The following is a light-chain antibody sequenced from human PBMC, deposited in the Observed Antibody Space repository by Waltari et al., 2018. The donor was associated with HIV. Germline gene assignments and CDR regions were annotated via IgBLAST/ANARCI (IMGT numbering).Light chain of an antibody. Sequence: SYVLTQPTSVSVAPGQTARITCGGNNIGSKSVHWYQQKPGQAPVLVVYDDNDRPSGIPGGFFGSNSGNTATLTITRVEAGDEADYYCQVWDSGSDHPDVVFGGGTKLTVL. CDR1: NIGSKS. J-gene: IGLJ2*01. V-gene: IGLV3-21*02. CDR3: QVWDSGSDHPDVV. CDR2: DDN.